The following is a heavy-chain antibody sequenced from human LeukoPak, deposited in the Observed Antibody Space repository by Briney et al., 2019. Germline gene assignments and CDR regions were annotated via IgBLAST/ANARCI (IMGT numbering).Heavy chain of an antibody. CDR1: GFTFGYFW. CDR3: ARLFGGVTTFDY. V-gene: IGHV3-7*01. Sequence: PGGSLRLSCAASGFTFGYFWMSWVRQAPGRGLQWVASMKGDGSLIHYVDSVKGRFTISRDNARSSLYLQMNSLRAEDTAIYFCARLFGGVTTFDYWGQGALVTVSP. D-gene: IGHD2-8*02. CDR2: MKGDGSLI. J-gene: IGHJ4*02.